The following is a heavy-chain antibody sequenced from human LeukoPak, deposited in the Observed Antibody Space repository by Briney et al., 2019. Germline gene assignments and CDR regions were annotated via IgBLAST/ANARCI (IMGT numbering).Heavy chain of an antibody. V-gene: IGHV4-39*01. CDR3: ARGVQEEDMGSSSILDY. CDR1: GGSISSSSFY. Sequence: SETLSLTCTVSGGSISSSSFYWGWIRQSPGKGLEWIGSIYYSGSTYYNPSLNSRVTISVDTSKNQFSLQLNSVTPEDTAVYYCARGVQEEDMGSSSILDYWGQGTLVTVSS. J-gene: IGHJ4*02. CDR2: IYYSGST. D-gene: IGHD2-21*01.